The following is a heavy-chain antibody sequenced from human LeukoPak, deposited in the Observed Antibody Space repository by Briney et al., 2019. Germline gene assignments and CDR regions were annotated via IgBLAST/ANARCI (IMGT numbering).Heavy chain of an antibody. CDR2: ISSSSSYI. V-gene: IGHV3-21*01. D-gene: IGHD3-10*01. CDR3: ARDVYYGSGTYYDDYYYYMDV. CDR1: GFTFSSYS. Sequence: GGSLRLSCAASGFTFSSYSMNWVRQAPGKGLEWVSSISSSSSYIYYADSVKGRFTISRDNAKNSLYLQMNSLRAEDTAVYYCARDVYYGSGTYYDDYYYYMDVWGKGTTVTVSS. J-gene: IGHJ6*03.